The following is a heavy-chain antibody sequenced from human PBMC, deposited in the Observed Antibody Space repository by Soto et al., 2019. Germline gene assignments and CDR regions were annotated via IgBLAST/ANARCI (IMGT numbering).Heavy chain of an antibody. CDR1: GGSFSGYY. J-gene: IGHJ6*02. CDR3: ATGRGVRGVIITTYYYYGLDV. Sequence: PSETLSLTCAVYGGSFSGYYWSWIRQPPGKGLEWIGEINHSGSTNYNPSLKSRVTISVDTSKNQFSLKLSSVSAADTAVYYCATGRGVRGVIITTYYYYGLDVWGQGTRVTVSS. CDR2: INHSGST. V-gene: IGHV4-34*01. D-gene: IGHD3-10*01.